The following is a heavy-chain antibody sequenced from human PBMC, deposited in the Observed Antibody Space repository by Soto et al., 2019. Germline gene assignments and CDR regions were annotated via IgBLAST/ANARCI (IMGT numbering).Heavy chain of an antibody. V-gene: IGHV3-48*01. Sequence: EVQLVESGGGLVQPGGSLRLSCAASGFTFSTYSMNWVRQAPGKGLEWISYITTSSSTINYADSVKGRFTISRDNTKNSLYLQRNSLRVEDTAVYYCARRAVWGQGTTVTVS. CDR2: ITTSSSTI. CDR3: ARRAV. J-gene: IGHJ6*02. CDR1: GFTFSTYS.